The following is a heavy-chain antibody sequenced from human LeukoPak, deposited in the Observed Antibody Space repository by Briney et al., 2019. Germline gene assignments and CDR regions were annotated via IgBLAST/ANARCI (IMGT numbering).Heavy chain of an antibody. J-gene: IGHJ4*02. CDR1: GYTFTSYY. CDR2: INPSGGST. D-gene: IGHD3-16*01. CDR3: ARQFPGRDYVSPVDY. V-gene: IGHV1-46*01. Sequence: ASVKVSCKASGYTFTSYYMHWVRQAPGQGLEWMGIINPSGGSTSYAQKFQGRVTMTRDTSTSTVYMELSSLRSEDTAVYYCARQFPGRDYVSPVDYWGQGTLVTVSS.